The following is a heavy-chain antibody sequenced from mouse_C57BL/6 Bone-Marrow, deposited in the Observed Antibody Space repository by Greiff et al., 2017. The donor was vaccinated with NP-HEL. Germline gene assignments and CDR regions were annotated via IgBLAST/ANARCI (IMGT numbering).Heavy chain of an antibody. CDR2: INPGSGGT. Sequence: VKLMESGAELVRPGTSVKVSCKASGYAFTNYLIEWVKQRPGQGLEWIGVINPGSGGTNYNEKFKGKATLTADKSSSTAYMQLSSLTSEDSAVYFCARCGYWYFDVWGTGTTVTVSS. CDR1: GYAFTNYL. J-gene: IGHJ1*03. CDR3: ARCGYWYFDV. V-gene: IGHV1-54*01.